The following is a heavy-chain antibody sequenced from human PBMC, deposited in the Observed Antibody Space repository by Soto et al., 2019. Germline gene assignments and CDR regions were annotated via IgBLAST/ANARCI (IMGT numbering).Heavy chain of an antibody. CDR1: GYSFTSYW. CDR3: ATTVAGIAAAALYGMDV. V-gene: IGHV5-10-1*01. J-gene: IGHJ6*02. CDR2: IDPSDSYT. Sequence: GESLKISCKGSGYSFTSYWISWVRQMPGKVLEWMGRIDPSDSYTNYSPSFQGHVTISADKSISTAYLQWSSLKASDTAMYYCATTVAGIAAAALYGMDVWGQGXTVTVYS. D-gene: IGHD6-13*01.